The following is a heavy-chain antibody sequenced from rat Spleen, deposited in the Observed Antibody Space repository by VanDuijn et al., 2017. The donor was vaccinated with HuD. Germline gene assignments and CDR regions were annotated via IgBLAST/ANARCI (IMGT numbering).Heavy chain of an antibody. J-gene: IGHJ4*01. CDR1: GFSLTSYN. Sequence: QVQLKESGPGLVQPSQTLSLTCTVAGFSLTSYNVHWVRQPPGKGLEWMGVIWNTGGTRYNSALKSRLSISKDTSKSQVFLKMNSLQTEDTATYYCARDLDVMDAWGQGASVTVSS. CDR2: IWNTGGT. CDR3: ARDLDVMDA. V-gene: IGHV2-41*01.